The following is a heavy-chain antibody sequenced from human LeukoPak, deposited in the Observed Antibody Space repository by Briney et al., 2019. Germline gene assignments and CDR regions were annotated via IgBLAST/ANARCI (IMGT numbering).Heavy chain of an antibody. D-gene: IGHD4-11*01. Sequence: GGSLRLSCAASGFTFSSYAMHWVRQAPGKGLEGVAVISYDGSNKYYADSVKGRFTISRDNSKNTLYLQMNSLRAQDTAVYYCAKDISLSGISSTVPDYWGQGTLVTVSS. V-gene: IGHV3-30-3*01. CDR2: ISYDGSNK. CDR1: GFTFSSYA. J-gene: IGHJ4*02. CDR3: AKDISLSGISSTVPDY.